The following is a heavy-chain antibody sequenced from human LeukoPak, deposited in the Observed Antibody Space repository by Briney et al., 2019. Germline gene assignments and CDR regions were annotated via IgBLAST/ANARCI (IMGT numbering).Heavy chain of an antibody. D-gene: IGHD3-10*01. CDR2: TYYRSTWYN. Sequence: SQTLSLTCAISGDSVSSNSVTWNWIRQSPSRGLEWLGRTYYRSTWYNDYAVSVRGRITVDPDTSKNQFSLHLNSVTPEDTAVYYCARRKYYTIENWGQGTLVTVSS. CDR3: ARRKYYTIEN. J-gene: IGHJ4*02. V-gene: IGHV6-1*01. CDR1: GDSVSSNSVT.